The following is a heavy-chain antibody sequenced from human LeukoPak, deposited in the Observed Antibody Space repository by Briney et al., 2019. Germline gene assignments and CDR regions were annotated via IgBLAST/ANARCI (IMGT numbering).Heavy chain of an antibody. D-gene: IGHD2-2*01. CDR3: AKDAVTPLRVVVPAAQNPPGY. CDR2: IRYDGSNK. J-gene: IGHJ4*02. V-gene: IGHV3-30*02. Sequence: GGSLRLSCAASGFTFSSYGMHWVRQAPGKGLEWVAFIRYDGSNKYYADSVKGRFTISRDNSKNTLYLQMNSLRAEDTAVYYCAKDAVTPLRVVVPAAQNPPGYWGQGTLVTVSS. CDR1: GFTFSSYG.